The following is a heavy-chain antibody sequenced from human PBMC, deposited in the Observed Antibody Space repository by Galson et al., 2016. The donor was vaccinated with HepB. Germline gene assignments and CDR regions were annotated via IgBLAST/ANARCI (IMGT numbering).Heavy chain of an antibody. J-gene: IGHJ5*02. CDR2: IKSNTDGGKT. V-gene: IGHV3-15*01. CDR3: TTRWFDP. CDR1: GFTFSNSA. Sequence: SLRLSCAASGFTFSNSAMTWVRQAPGKGLEWVGRIKSNTDGGKTDYAAPVKGRFTISRDDSKNTLYLQMNSLKTEDTAVYYCTTRWFDPWGQGTLVTVSS.